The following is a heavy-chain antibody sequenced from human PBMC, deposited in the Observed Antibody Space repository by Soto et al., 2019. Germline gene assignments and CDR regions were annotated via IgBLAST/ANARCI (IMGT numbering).Heavy chain of an antibody. CDR3: AKDGGADRYGMDV. V-gene: IGHV3-30*18. J-gene: IGHJ6*02. Sequence: GGSLRLSCAASGFTFSSYGMHWVRQAPGKGLEWVAVILYDGSNKYYADSVKGRFTISRDNSKNTLYLQMNSLRPEDTAVYYCAKDGGADRYGMDVWGQGTTVTVSS. CDR2: ILYDGSNK. CDR1: GFTFSSYG. D-gene: IGHD1-26*01.